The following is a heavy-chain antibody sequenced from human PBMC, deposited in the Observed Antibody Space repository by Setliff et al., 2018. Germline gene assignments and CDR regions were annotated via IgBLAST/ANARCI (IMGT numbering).Heavy chain of an antibody. Sequence: RASVKVSCKASGATFSSYGISRVRQAPGQGLEWMGGTIPMFGTTEYARKFQGRVTIITDESTSTAYMQLSSLGSEDTAVYYCVREGVDSRSSTDYRYYMDVWGEGTTVTVSS. CDR1: GATFSSYG. J-gene: IGHJ6*03. CDR2: TIPMFGTT. D-gene: IGHD3-22*01. V-gene: IGHV1-69*05. CDR3: VREGVDSRSSTDYRYYMDV.